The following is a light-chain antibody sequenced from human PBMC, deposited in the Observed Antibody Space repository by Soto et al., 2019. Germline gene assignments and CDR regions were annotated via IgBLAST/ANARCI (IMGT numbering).Light chain of an antibody. CDR2: GAS. V-gene: IGKV3-15*01. CDR1: QRINSE. J-gene: IGKJ2*01. CDR3: QQGHNWPLT. Sequence: EIVMTQSPDTLSLSPGERAALSCRASQRINSELAWYQQKPGQPPRLLIYGASTRATGVPARFTGSESGSEFTLTISGLQSEDFAVYYCQQGHNWPLTFGQGTRLEI.